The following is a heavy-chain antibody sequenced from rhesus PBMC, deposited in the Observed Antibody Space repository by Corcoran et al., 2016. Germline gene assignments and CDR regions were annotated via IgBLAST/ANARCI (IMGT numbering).Heavy chain of an antibody. V-gene: IGHV4-160*01. CDR1: GFSISSDY. J-gene: IGHJ6*01. CDR2: LHGSRWAT. Sequence: QEQLQESGPGPVRPSETLSLTCAVSGFSISSDYWTWIRQPPGKGPEWIGCLHGSRWATYYNSFLKSRVTSSTDTSKNQFSLKLNSVTAADTAVYYCAREDFAPGHGLNSWGQGVVVTVSS. D-gene: IGHD1-38*01. CDR3: AREDFAPGHGLNS.